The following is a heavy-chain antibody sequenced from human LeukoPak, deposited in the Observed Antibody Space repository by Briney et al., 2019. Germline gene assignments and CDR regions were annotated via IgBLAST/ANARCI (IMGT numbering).Heavy chain of an antibody. V-gene: IGHV3-30-3*01. J-gene: IGHJ4*02. CDR2: ISYDGSNK. Sequence: PGRSLRLSCAASGFTFSSYAMHWVRQAPGKGLEWVAVISYDGSNKYYADSVKGRFTVSRDNSKNTLYLQMSSLRAEDTAVYYFAKDETNCNYNLASQTSDWGQGTLVTVSS. D-gene: IGHD1-7*01. CDR3: AKDETNCNYNLASQTSD. CDR1: GFTFSSYA.